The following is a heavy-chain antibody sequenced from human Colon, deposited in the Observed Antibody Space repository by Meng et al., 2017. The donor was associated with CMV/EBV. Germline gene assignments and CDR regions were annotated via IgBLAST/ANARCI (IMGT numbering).Heavy chain of an antibody. D-gene: IGHD6-19*01. CDR1: FTFSQYN. Sequence: FTFSQYNMNWVRQAPGKGLEWVASITTTSSYIYYADAVKGRFTVYRDNAKNSLFLQMNNLRVDDTAVYYCARVLLLMGPPFAVAGCDYWGPGTLVTVSS. CDR3: ARVLLLMGPPFAVAGCDY. V-gene: IGHV3-21*01. J-gene: IGHJ4*02. CDR2: ITTTSSYI.